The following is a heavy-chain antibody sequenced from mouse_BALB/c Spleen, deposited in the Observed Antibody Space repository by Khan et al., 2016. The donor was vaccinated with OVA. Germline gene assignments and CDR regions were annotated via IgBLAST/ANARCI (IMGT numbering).Heavy chain of an antibody. CDR3: AMGRTY. V-gene: IGHV3-2*02. J-gene: IGHJ3*01. CDR1: GYSITSDYA. Sequence: EVKLLESGPGLVKPSQSLSLTCTVTGYSITSDYAWNWIRQFPGKKLEWMGYISYSGCTSYNPSLKSRISVTRDTSKNQFFLQLNSVTTEDTATYYCAMGRTYWGQGTLVTVSA. D-gene: IGHD4-1*01. CDR2: ISYSGCT.